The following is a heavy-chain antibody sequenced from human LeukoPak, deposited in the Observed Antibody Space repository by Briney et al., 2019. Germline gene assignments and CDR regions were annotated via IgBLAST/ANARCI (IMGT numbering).Heavy chain of an antibody. D-gene: IGHD2-15*01. CDR3: ARAPPIQCSGGSCYSRSYYWYGMDA. V-gene: IGHV3-21*01. Sequence: GRSLRLSCAASALTSSSYSMNWVRHARGKGLEWVSSIRSSRRHIFYADSVKGRVTITRHNAKNSLYLQLHTLRPEDPAVYCCARAPPIQCSGGSCYSRSYYWYGMDAWGKGTTVTVSS. CDR1: ALTSSSYS. J-gene: IGHJ6*04. CDR2: IRSSRRHI.